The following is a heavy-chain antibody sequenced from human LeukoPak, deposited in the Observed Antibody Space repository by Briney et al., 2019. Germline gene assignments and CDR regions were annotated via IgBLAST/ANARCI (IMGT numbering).Heavy chain of an antibody. CDR3: ASDSYSPEYFQH. V-gene: IGHV3-48*03. J-gene: IGHJ1*01. Sequence: GGSLRLSCAASGFTFSSYEMNWVRQAPGKGLEWVSYISSSGSSIYYADSVKGRFTISRDNAKNSLYLQMNSLRAEDAAVYYCASDSYSPEYFQHWGQGTLVTVSS. CDR1: GFTFSSYE. CDR2: ISSSGSSI. D-gene: IGHD2-15*01.